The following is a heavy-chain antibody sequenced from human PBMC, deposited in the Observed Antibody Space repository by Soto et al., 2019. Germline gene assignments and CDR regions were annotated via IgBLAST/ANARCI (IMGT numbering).Heavy chain of an antibody. V-gene: IGHV1-69*13. D-gene: IGHD3-22*01. CDR2: IIPIFGTA. CDR3: ARGRRIVVGDDAFDI. Sequence: ASVKCSCKASGGTFSSYAISWVRQAPGQGLEWMGGIIPIFGTANYAQKFQGRVTITADESTSTAYMELSSLRSEDTAVYYCARGRRIVVGDDAFDIWGQGTMVTVSS. CDR1: GGTFSSYA. J-gene: IGHJ3*02.